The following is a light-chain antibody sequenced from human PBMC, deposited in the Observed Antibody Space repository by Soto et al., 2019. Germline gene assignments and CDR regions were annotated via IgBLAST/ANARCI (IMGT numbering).Light chain of an antibody. Sequence: ELVMMQSPATLSVSPGECATLSCRASQGIGDTLAWYQHKPGQTPRLLIYDTSTRATGVPTRFSGSRSGAEFTLTINSLQSEDFAVYYCQPYNNWPLTFGGGTKVDIK. V-gene: IGKV3-15*01. CDR3: QPYNNWPLT. CDR2: DTS. CDR1: QGIGDT. J-gene: IGKJ4*01.